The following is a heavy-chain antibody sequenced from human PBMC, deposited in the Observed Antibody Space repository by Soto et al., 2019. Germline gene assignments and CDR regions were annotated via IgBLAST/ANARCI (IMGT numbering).Heavy chain of an antibody. CDR2: ISDSGGST. J-gene: IGHJ4*02. Sequence: GGSLRLSCAASGFTFSSYAMSWVRQDPGKGLEWVSAISDSGGSTYYADSVKGRFTISRDNSKNTLYLQMNSLRAEDTAVYYCAKGTYYYGSAPYYFDYWGQGTLVTVSS. CDR3: AKGTYYYGSAPYYFDY. V-gene: IGHV3-23*01. D-gene: IGHD3-10*01. CDR1: GFTFSSYA.